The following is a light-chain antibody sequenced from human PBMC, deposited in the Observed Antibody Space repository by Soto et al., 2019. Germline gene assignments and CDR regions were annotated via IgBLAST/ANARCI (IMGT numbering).Light chain of an antibody. CDR2: GAS. Sequence: EIVMTQSPATLSVSPGERATLSCRASQSVSSNLAWYQQKPGQAPRLLIYGASTRATGIPARFSGSGSGTEFTLTISSQQSEDFAVYYCQQYNNWPPWTFGQGTRWIS. J-gene: IGKJ1*01. CDR3: QQYNNWPPWT. CDR1: QSVSSN. V-gene: IGKV3-15*01.